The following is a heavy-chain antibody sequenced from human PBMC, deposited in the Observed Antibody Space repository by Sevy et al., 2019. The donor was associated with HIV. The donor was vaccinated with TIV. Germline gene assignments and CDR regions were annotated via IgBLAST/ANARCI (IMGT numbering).Heavy chain of an antibody. Sequence: ASVKVSCKASGYTFTSYDINWVRQASGQGLEWMGWMNPNTCNTGYAQKFQGRVTMTRNTSISTAYMELSSLRSEDTAVYYCARHRDYYDSSGYGTFDPWGQGALVTVSS. D-gene: IGHD3-22*01. J-gene: IGHJ5*02. CDR1: GYTFTSYD. V-gene: IGHV1-8*01. CDR2: MNPNTCNT. CDR3: ARHRDYYDSSGYGTFDP.